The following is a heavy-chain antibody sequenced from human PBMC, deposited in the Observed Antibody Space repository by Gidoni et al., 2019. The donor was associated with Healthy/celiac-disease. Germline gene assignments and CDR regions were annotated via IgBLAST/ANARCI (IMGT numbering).Heavy chain of an antibody. D-gene: IGHD5-12*01. Sequence: QVQLQQWGAGLLKPSETLSLTCAVYGGSFSGYYWSWIRQPPGKGLAWIAEINYSGSTNYNPSLKSRVAISVDTFKNQFSLKLTSVTAADTAVYYCARGKSPLARNVDIVATIDQEYRPRHRYYFDYWGHGTLVTVSS. V-gene: IGHV4-34*01. CDR3: ARGKSPLARNVDIVATIDQEYRPRHRYYFDY. J-gene: IGHJ4*01. CDR1: GGSFSGYY. CDR2: INYSGST.